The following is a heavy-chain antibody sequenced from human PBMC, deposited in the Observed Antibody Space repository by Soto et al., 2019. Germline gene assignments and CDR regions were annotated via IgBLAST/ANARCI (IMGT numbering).Heavy chain of an antibody. V-gene: IGHV1-69*02. CDR1: GGTFSSYT. J-gene: IGHJ3*02. Sequence: SVKVSCKASGGTFSSYTISCVRQAPGQGLEWMGRIIPILGIANYAQKFQGRVTITTDTSTSTVYMELSSLRSEDTAVYYCARGNVVVPDARTGAFDIWGQGTMVTVSS. CDR2: IIPILGIA. D-gene: IGHD2-2*01. CDR3: ARGNVVVPDARTGAFDI.